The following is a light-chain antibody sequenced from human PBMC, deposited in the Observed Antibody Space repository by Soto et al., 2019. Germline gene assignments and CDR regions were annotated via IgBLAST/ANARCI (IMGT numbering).Light chain of an antibody. J-gene: IGLJ1*01. CDR1: SSDVGGYNF. Sequence: QSALTQPASVSGSPGQSVTISCTGTSSDVGGYNFVSWYQQHPGKAPKLMIYDVSKRPSGVPDRFSGSKSANTASLTISGLQAEDEADYYCCSYAGSYTWVFGTGTKLTVL. CDR3: CSYAGSYTWV. V-gene: IGLV2-11*01. CDR2: DVS.